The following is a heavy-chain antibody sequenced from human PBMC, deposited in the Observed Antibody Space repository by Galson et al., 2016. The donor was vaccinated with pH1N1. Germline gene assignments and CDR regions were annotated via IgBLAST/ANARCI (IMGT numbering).Heavy chain of an antibody. CDR2: IYHSGST. CDR1: GGSISSGNW. V-gene: IGHV4-4*02. D-gene: IGHD3-22*01. Sequence: LSLTCAASGGSISSGNWWSWVRQPPGKGLEWIGEIYHSGSTYYNPSLKSRLTMSVDKSKNQFSLKLTSVTAADTAVYYCARENLDSSGYSYSFYYGVDVWGQGTTVTVSS. CDR3: ARENLDSSGYSYSFYYGVDV. J-gene: IGHJ6*02.